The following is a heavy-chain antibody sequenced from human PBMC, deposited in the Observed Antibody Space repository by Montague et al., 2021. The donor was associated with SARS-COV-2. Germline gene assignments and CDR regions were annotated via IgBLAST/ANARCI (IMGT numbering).Heavy chain of an antibody. Sequence: ETLSLTCTVSGGSISSYYWSWIRQPPGKGLEWIGYIYYSGSTNYNPSLKSRVTISVDTSKNQFSLKLSSVTAADTAVYYCARYTRQMRLIVFDYGMDVWGQGTTVTVSS. J-gene: IGHJ6*02. D-gene: IGHD3-16*02. V-gene: IGHV4-59*01. CDR1: GGSISSYY. CDR3: ARYTRQMRLIVFDYGMDV. CDR2: IYYSGST.